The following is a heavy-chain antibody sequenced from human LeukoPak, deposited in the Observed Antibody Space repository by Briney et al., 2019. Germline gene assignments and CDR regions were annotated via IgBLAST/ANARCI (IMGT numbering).Heavy chain of an antibody. J-gene: IGHJ4*02. Sequence: PGGSLRLSCAASGFTFNNYDMSWVRQAPGKGLEWVSTISSSGGRTYYVDSVKGRFTISRDNSKNTLYLQMNSLRAEDTAVYYCAKDVHRRGVGATTRSYFDYWGQGTLVTVSS. CDR3: AKDVHRRGVGATTRSYFDY. D-gene: IGHD1-26*01. CDR2: ISSSGGRT. V-gene: IGHV3-23*01. CDR1: GFTFNNYD.